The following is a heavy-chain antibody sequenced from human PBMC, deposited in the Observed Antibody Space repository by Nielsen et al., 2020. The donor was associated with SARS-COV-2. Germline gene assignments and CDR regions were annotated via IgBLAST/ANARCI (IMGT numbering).Heavy chain of an antibody. J-gene: IGHJ5*02. CDR3: ARETLDHTSSFIDH. CDR2: IGVYNGNT. V-gene: IGHV1-18*01. CDR1: GYTFSNFG. Sequence: ASVKVSCKASGYTFSNFGLTWVRQAPGQGLEWMGWIGVYNGNTNYGQKFQGRITMTTDTSTSTAYLELRSLTSDDSAVYYCARETLDHTSSFIDHWGQGTLVTVSS. D-gene: IGHD1-14*01.